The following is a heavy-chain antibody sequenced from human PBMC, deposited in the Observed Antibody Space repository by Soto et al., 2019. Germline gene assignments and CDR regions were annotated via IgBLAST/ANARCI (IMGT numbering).Heavy chain of an antibody. CDR2: IWYDGSNK. J-gene: IGHJ6*02. V-gene: IGHV3-33*01. CDR3: ASYLFRTYYYYYYGMDV. CDR1: GFTFSSYG. Sequence: GGSLRLSCAASGFTFSSYGMHWVRQAPGKGLEWVAVIWYDGSNKYYADSVKGRFTISRDNSKNTLYLQMNSLRAEDTVVFYCASYLFRTYYYYYYGMDVWGQGTTVTVSS. D-gene: IGHD3-10*01.